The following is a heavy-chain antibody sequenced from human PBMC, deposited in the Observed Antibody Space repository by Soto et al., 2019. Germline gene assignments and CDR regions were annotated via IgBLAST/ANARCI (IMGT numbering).Heavy chain of an antibody. Sequence: SETLSLTCTVSGGSISSGNYYWSWIRQPPGKGLEWIGYIYCSGSTYSNPSLNGRVTISVDTSKNQFSLKLSSVTAADTALYYCARHYYDSSAYHFVGLDYWGQGTLVTVSS. V-gene: IGHV4-30-4*01. D-gene: IGHD3-22*01. CDR3: ARHYYDSSAYHFVGLDY. CDR1: GGSISSGNYY. J-gene: IGHJ4*02. CDR2: IYCSGST.